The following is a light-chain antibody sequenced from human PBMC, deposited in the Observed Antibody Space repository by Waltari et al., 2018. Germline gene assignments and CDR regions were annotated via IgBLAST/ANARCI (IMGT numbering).Light chain of an antibody. CDR2: RKD. Sequence: QSVLSQPPSASGTPGQRVTISCSGTSSNVGSNYVYWYQHLPGTVPKLRIYRKDQRPAGVPDRFSGSTPGTSASLAISGLQSEDESDYYCAVWDDSLIGRVFGEGTKLTVL. V-gene: IGLV1-47*01. CDR3: AVWDDSLIGRV. J-gene: IGLJ3*02. CDR1: SSNVGSNY.